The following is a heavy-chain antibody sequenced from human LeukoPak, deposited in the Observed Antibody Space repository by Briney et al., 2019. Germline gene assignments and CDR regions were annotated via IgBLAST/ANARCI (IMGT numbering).Heavy chain of an antibody. V-gene: IGHV3-23*01. CDR1: GFTFSSYA. D-gene: IGHD1-26*01. J-gene: IGHJ3*02. CDR2: ISGSGGST. CDR3: AKGPATHDAFDI. Sequence: GASLRLSCAASGFTFSSYAMSWVRQAPGKGLEWVSAISGSGGSTYYADSVKGRFAISRDNSKNTLYLQMNSLRAKDTAVYYCAKGPATHDAFDIWGQGTMVTVSS.